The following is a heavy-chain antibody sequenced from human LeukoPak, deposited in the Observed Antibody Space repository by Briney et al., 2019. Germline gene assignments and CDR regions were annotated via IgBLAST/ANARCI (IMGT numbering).Heavy chain of an antibody. Sequence: PGGPLRLSCAASGFTFSSYSMHWVRQAPGKGLEWVSSISTSGSYIYYADSLKGRFTISRDNAKNSLFLQMNSLRAEDTAVYYCARSGVVTVIRDNCFDPWGQGTLVTVSS. CDR3: ARSGVVTVIRDNCFDP. V-gene: IGHV3-21*01. J-gene: IGHJ5*02. CDR1: GFTFSSYS. CDR2: ISTSGSYI. D-gene: IGHD4-23*01.